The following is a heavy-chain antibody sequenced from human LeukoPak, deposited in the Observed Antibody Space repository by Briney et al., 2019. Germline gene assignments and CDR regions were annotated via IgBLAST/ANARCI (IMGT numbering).Heavy chain of an antibody. CDR3: ATDPRDGSGSSVWVNY. Sequence: ASVKVYCKASGGTFSSYPISWVRQAPGQGLEWMRGIIPIFGTAIYAQKFQGRVTMTEDTSTDTAYMELSSLRSEDTAVYYCATDPRDGSGSSVWVNYWGQGTLVTVSS. CDR1: GGTFSSYP. CDR2: IIPIFGTA. J-gene: IGHJ4*02. V-gene: IGHV1-69*06. D-gene: IGHD3-10*01.